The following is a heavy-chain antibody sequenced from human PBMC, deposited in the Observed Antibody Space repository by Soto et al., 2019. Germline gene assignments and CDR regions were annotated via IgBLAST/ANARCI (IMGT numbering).Heavy chain of an antibody. D-gene: IGHD3-22*01. Sequence: ASVKVSCKASRYTFTNFYIHWLRQAPGQGLEWMGIINPSGGSTTYPQKFQGRVTMTRDTSTSTVHMELITLRSEDTAVYYCASSSHYYDSSGYKGPAFDIWGQGTMVTVSS. CDR3: ASSSHYYDSSGYKGPAFDI. CDR2: INPSGGST. V-gene: IGHV1-46*01. CDR1: RYTFTNFY. J-gene: IGHJ3*02.